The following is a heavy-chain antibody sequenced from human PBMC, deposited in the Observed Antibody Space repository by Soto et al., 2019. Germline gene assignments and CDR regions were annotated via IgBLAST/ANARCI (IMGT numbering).Heavy chain of an antibody. CDR2: INPNSGDT. Sequence: ASVKVSCKASGYTFTGYYVHWVRKAPGQGLEWMGWINPNSGDTYLAQRFQGRVTMNRDTSIGTAYMELRGLTSDDTAGYYCAKGGAIVAAGTRVYLYNAMDVWGQGTTVTVSS. CDR3: AKGGAIVAAGTRVYLYNAMDV. V-gene: IGHV1-2*02. J-gene: IGHJ6*02. D-gene: IGHD1-26*01. CDR1: GYTFTGYY.